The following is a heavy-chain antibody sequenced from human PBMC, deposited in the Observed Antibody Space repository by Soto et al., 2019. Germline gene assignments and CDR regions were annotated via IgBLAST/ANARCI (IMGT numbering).Heavy chain of an antibody. V-gene: IGHV4-39*01. J-gene: IGHJ4*02. CDR1: GGSVSSVSYY. CDR3: ARHGRYYEISGYADWFYFDY. D-gene: IGHD3-22*01. CDR2: VYYSGST. Sequence: SSETLSLTCTISGGSVSSVSYYWGWIRQPPGKGLEWIGTVYYSGSTYYKPSLGSRVTISVDTSKNQFSLKLNSVTAADTAVYYCARHGRYYEISGYADWFYFDYWSRGSLVTVSS.